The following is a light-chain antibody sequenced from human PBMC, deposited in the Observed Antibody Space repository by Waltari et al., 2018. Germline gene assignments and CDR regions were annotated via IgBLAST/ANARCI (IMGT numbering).Light chain of an antibody. Sequence: SSELTQGPDVSVALGQTVKITCQGDSLRTSYASWYQEKPGPAPVLVLFGKEKRPSGIPDRISGYSSGTTSSLTITGAQAEDEADYYCHSRKGRDNQVVFGGGTKLTVL. CDR2: GKE. V-gene: IGLV3-19*01. CDR1: SLRTSY. CDR3: HSRKGRDNQVV. J-gene: IGLJ3*02.